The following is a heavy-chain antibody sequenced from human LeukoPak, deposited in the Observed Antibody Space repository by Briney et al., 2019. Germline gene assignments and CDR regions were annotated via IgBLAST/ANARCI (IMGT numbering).Heavy chain of an antibody. Sequence: PGGSLRLSCAASGFTFSSYSMNWVRQAPGKGLEWVSSISSSSSYIYYADSVKGRFTISRDNAKNSLYLQMNSLRAEDTAVYYCASSIVVVPAANQDYYMDVWGKGTTVTVSS. J-gene: IGHJ6*03. CDR3: ASSIVVVPAANQDYYMDV. V-gene: IGHV3-21*01. D-gene: IGHD2-2*01. CDR1: GFTFSSYS. CDR2: ISSSSSYI.